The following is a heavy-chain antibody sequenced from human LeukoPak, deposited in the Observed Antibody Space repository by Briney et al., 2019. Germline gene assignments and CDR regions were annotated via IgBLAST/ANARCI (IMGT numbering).Heavy chain of an antibody. J-gene: IGHJ5*02. Sequence: GGSLRLSCAASGFTFSSHWMHWVRQAPGKGLVWVSRINSDGSSISYADSVKGRFTISRDNAKNTLYLQMNSLRAEDTAVYYCAKDQDVAAAGNNWFDPWGQGTLVTVSS. D-gene: IGHD6-13*01. CDR3: AKDQDVAAAGNNWFDP. CDR2: INSDGSSI. CDR1: GFTFSSHW. V-gene: IGHV3-74*01.